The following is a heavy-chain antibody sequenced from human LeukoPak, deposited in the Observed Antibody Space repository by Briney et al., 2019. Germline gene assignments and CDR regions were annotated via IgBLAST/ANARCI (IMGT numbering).Heavy chain of an antibody. Sequence: SETLSPTCTVSGGSISSYYWSWIRQPPGKGLEWIGYIYYSGSTNYNPSLKNRVTISVDTSKNQFSLKLSSVTAADTAVYYCARGRGYSSGWYSHWGQGTLVTVSS. D-gene: IGHD6-19*01. V-gene: IGHV4-59*01. CDR1: GGSISSYY. CDR3: ARGRGYSSGWYSH. CDR2: IYYSGST. J-gene: IGHJ4*02.